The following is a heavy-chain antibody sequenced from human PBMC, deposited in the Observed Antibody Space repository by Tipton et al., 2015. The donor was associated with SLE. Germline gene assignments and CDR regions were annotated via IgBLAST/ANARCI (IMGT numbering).Heavy chain of an antibody. J-gene: IGHJ6*03. CDR3: ARDVFRPSAYYYYMDV. CDR2: IKQDGSEK. D-gene: IGHD3-16*01. V-gene: IGHV3-7*01. CDR1: GFTFSSYW. Sequence: SLRLSCAASGFTFSSYWMSWVRQAPGKGLEWVANIKQDGSEKYYVDSVKGRFTISRDNAKNSLYLQMNSLRAEDTAVYYCARDVFRPSAYYYYMDVWGKGTTVTVSS.